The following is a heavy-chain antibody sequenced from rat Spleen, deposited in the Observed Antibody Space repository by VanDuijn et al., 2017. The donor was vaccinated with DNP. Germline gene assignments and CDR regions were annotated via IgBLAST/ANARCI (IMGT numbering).Heavy chain of an antibody. Sequence: EVLLQESGPGLVKPSQSLSLTCSVTGLSITNNFKWNWIRKFPGNKLEWMGYVTNAGSTDYNPSLKSRVSITTDTSKNQFFLQVNSVVTEDTATYYCAIQLGVFDYWGQGVIVTVSS. CDR3: AIQLGVFDY. CDR2: VTNAGST. CDR1: GLSITNNFK. V-gene: IGHV3-3*01. D-gene: IGHD5-1*01. J-gene: IGHJ2*01.